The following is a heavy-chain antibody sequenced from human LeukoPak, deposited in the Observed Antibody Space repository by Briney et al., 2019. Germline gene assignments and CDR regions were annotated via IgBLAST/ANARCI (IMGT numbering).Heavy chain of an antibody. CDR1: GYTFTSYD. D-gene: IGHD2-2*01. Sequence: GASVKVSCKASGYTFTSYDINWVRQATGQGLEWMGWMNSNSGNTGYAQKFQGRVTMTRNTSISTAYMELSSLRSEDTAVYYCARGLRGYCSSTSCYYFDYWGQGTLVTVSS. CDR2: MNSNSGNT. J-gene: IGHJ4*02. V-gene: IGHV1-8*01. CDR3: ARGLRGYCSSTSCYYFDY.